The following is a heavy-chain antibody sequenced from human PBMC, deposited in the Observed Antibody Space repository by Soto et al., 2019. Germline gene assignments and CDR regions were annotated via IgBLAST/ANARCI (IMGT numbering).Heavy chain of an antibody. CDR3: ASRVAAGLGY. J-gene: IGHJ4*02. D-gene: IGHD6-13*01. Sequence: PSETLSLTCAVSGGSISSSNWWSWVRQPPGKGLEWIGEIYHSGSTNYNPSLMSRVTISVDKSKNQFSLKLSSVTAADTAVYYWASRVAAGLGYWGQGTLVTVSS. V-gene: IGHV4-4*02. CDR1: GGSISSSNW. CDR2: IYHSGST.